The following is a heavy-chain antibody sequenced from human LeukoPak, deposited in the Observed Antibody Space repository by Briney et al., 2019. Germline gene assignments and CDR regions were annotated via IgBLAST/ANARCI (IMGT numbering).Heavy chain of an antibody. CDR3: GIGRKFDWLLCHH. V-gene: IGHV1-24*01. Sequence: ASVKVSGKISGYTLTDVSMHWVRQAPGKGLEWMGGFDPEGGETIYAQKFQGRVTMTEDPSADTAYMELRSLSSEDTAVYYCGIGRKFDWLLCHHWGQGTLVTVSS. J-gene: IGHJ5*02. D-gene: IGHD3-9*01. CDR1: GYTLTDVS. CDR2: FDPEGGET.